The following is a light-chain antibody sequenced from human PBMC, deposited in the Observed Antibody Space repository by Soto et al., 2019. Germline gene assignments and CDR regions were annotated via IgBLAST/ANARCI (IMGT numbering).Light chain of an antibody. Sequence: EIVLTQSPGTLCLSPGERANLSCRASQSVSNNYLAWYQQKPGQPPRLLIYGASNRATGIPDRFSGSGSGTDFTLTISRLEPEDFAVYYCQQYGSSGTVGQGTKVDIK. CDR2: GAS. J-gene: IGKJ1*01. CDR3: QQYGSSGT. V-gene: IGKV3-20*01. CDR1: QSVSNNY.